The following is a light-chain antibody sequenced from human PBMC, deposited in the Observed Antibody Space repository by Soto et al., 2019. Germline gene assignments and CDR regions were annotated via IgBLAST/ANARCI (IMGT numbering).Light chain of an antibody. J-gene: IGLJ2*01. CDR1: PSDVGGSNS. CDR3: SSYAPSDVV. V-gene: IGLV2-8*01. CDR2: DVN. Sequence: QSVLTQPPSASGSPGQSVTISCTGTPSDVGGSNSVSWYQQHPSKAPNLMIYDVNKRPSGVPDRFSGSKSGNTASLTVSGLQAADEAYYFCSSYAPSDVVFGGGTKLTVL.